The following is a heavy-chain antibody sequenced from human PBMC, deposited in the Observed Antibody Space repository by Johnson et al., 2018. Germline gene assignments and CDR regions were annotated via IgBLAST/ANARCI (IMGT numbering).Heavy chain of an antibody. CDR3: ARGKLGGFDS. D-gene: IGHD3-16*01. J-gene: IGHJ3*02. Sequence: EVQLLESGGGLVQPGGSLRLSCAASGFSFDDYAMHWVRQVSGTGLEWVSGISLSSDSVGDEYSVKGRFTISRDNAKKTFYLQINSLRAEDTAVYYCARGKLGGFDSWGQGTVVTVSS. V-gene: IGHV3-9*01. CDR2: ISLSSDSV. CDR1: GFSFDDYA.